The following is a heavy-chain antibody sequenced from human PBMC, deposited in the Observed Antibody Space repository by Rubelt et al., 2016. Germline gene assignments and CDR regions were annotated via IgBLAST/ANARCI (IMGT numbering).Heavy chain of an antibody. D-gene: IGHD2-15*01. Sequence: EVQLVESAGGLVQPGGSLRLSCAASGLTFSNYWRNWVRKAPGKGAEWVANINQDGSEKYYVESVKGRFTTSRDNAKNSRYLPMNSLRVEDTAVYYCAREGRSRYGMDVWGQGTTVTVSS. CDR1: GLTFSNYW. CDR2: INQDGSEK. J-gene: IGHJ6*02. CDR3: AREGRSRYGMDV. V-gene: IGHV3-7*05.